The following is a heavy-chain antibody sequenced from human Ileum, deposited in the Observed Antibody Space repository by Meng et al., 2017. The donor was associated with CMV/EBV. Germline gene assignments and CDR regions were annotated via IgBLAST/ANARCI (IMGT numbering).Heavy chain of an antibody. CDR1: GGSFSGYY. CDR2: INHSGST. Sequence: SETLSLTCAVYGGSFSGYYWSWIRQPPGKGLEWIGEINHSGSTNYNPSLKSRVTISVDTSKNQFSLKLSSVTAADTAVYYCARGLTAVWGGIMITFGGSGPYYYGMDVWGQGTTVTVSS. V-gene: IGHV4-34*01. D-gene: IGHD3-16*01. J-gene: IGHJ6*02. CDR3: ARGLTAVWGGIMITFGGSGPYYYGMDV.